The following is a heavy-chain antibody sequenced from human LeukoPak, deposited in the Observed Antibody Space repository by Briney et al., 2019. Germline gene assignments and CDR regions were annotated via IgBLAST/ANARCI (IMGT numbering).Heavy chain of an antibody. CDR2: LYYTGRT. V-gene: IGHV4-39*01. D-gene: IGHD2-15*01. J-gene: IGHJ4*02. Sequence: SETLSLTCTVSGGSISSSTYYWGWIRQPPGKGLEWIGSLYYTGRTYYNPSLKSQLALSVYTSKNHFSLKLSSGTAADTAVYYCARLILGYCSGGSCYSGDYWGQGTLVTGSS. CDR3: ARLILGYCSGGSCYSGDY. CDR1: GGSISSSTYY.